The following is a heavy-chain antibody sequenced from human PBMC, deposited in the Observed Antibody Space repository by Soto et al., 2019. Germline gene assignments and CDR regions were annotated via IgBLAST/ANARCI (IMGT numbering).Heavy chain of an antibody. CDR2: ITGSAGGA. V-gene: IGHV3-23*01. CDR3: ARESAH. Sequence: GGSLRLSCAASGFTFSNYAMSWVRQAPGKGLEWVSTITGSAGGAYYADSMKGRFTTSRDNSKSTLYLQMYSLRVEDTAVYYCARESAHWGQGTLVTVSS. J-gene: IGHJ4*02. CDR1: GFTFSNYA.